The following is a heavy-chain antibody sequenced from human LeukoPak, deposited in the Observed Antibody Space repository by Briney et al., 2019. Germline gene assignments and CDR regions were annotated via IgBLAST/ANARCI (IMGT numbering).Heavy chain of an antibody. CDR2: ISYDGSNK. V-gene: IGHV3-30*04. J-gene: IGHJ4*02. Sequence: GRSLRLSCAASGFTFSSYAMHWVRQAPGKGLEWVAVISYDGSNKYYADSVKGRFTISRDNSKNTLYLQMNSLRAEDTAVYYCARDGTMAYFDYWGQGTLVTVSS. CDR1: GFTFSSYA. CDR3: ARDGTMAYFDY. D-gene: IGHD3-10*01.